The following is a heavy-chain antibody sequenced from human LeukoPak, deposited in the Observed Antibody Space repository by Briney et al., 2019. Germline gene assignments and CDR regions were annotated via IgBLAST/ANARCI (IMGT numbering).Heavy chain of an antibody. CDR1: GFTVSSNY. Sequence: GGSLRLSCAASGFTVSSNYVSWVRQAPGKGLEWVSSISSSSSYIYYADSVKGRFTISRDNAKNSLYLQMNSLRAEDTAVYYCARGPTHTTVLGYWGQGTLVTVSS. CDR3: ARGPTHTTVLGY. D-gene: IGHD3-10*01. CDR2: ISSSSSYI. V-gene: IGHV3-21*01. J-gene: IGHJ4*02.